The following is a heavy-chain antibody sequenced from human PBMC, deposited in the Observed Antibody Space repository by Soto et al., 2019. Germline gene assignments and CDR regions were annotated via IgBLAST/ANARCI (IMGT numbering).Heavy chain of an antibody. V-gene: IGHV3-48*01. CDR1: GFTFSSYS. D-gene: IGHD2-15*01. CDR3: ASIVVVAATGYFQH. J-gene: IGHJ1*01. CDR2: ISSSSTI. Sequence: GGSLRLSCAASGFTFSSYSMNWVRQAPGKGLEWVSYISSSSTIYYVDSGKGRFTISRDNAKNSLYLQMNSLRAEDTAVYYCASIVVVAATGYFQHWGQGTLVTVSS.